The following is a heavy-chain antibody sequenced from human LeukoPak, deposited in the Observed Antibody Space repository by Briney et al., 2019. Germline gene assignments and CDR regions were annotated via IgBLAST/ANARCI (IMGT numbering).Heavy chain of an antibody. CDR1: GFTLGNYA. Sequence: GGSLRLSCEASGFTLGNYAMNWIRQDPGKGLEWVSTISGTGSSTYYADSAKGRFTISRDNSKDTLFLQLNSLTAADTAMYFCAKASVAIPQYCNSWGQGTLVTVSS. CDR2: ISGTGSST. V-gene: IGHV3-23*01. CDR3: AKASVAIPQYCNS. D-gene: IGHD2-2*02. J-gene: IGHJ5*02.